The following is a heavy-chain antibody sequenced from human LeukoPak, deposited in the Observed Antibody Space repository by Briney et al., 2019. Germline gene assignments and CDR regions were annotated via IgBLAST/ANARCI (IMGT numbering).Heavy chain of an antibody. V-gene: IGHV3-23*01. D-gene: IGHD3-22*01. CDR3: AREGSHYYDSSGYLINPSDY. Sequence: PGGSLRLSCAASGFTSSSYAMSWVRQAPGKGLEWVSAISGSGGSTYYADSVKGRFTISRDNSKNTLYLQMNSLRAEDTAVYYCAREGSHYYDSSGYLINPSDYWGQGTLVTVSS. J-gene: IGHJ4*02. CDR2: ISGSGGST. CDR1: GFTSSSYA.